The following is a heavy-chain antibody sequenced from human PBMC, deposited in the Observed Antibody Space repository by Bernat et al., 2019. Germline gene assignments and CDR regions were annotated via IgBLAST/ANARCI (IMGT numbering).Heavy chain of an antibody. D-gene: IGHD3-10*01. CDR3: ARDRGSGSGSLIDY. CDR2: IWYDGSNK. V-gene: IGHV3-33*01. Sequence: QVQLVESGGGVVQPGRSLRLSCAASGFTFSSYGMHWVRQAPGKGLEWVAVIWYDGSNKYYADSVKDRFTISRDNSKNTLYLQMNSLRAEDTAVYYCARDRGSGSGSLIDYWGQGTLVTVSS. J-gene: IGHJ4*02. CDR1: GFTFSSYG.